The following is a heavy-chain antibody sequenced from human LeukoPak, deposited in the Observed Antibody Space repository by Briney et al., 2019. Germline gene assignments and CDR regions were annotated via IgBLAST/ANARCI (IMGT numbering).Heavy chain of an antibody. CDR2: IYHSGST. J-gene: IGHJ3*02. V-gene: IGHV4-38-2*01. D-gene: IGHD6-19*01. CDR1: GYSISSGYY. CDR3: ARRLEYSSGWYGNDAFDI. Sequence: SETLSLTCAVSGYSISSGYYWGWIRQPPGKGLEWIGSIYHSGSTYYNPSLKSRVPISVDTSKNQFSLKLSSVTAADTAVYYCARRLEYSSGWYGNDAFDIWGQGTMVTVSS.